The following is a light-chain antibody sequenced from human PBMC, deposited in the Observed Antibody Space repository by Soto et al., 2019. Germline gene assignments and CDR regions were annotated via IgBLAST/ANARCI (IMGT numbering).Light chain of an antibody. CDR2: AAS. CDR3: QQGYSTPYT. CDR1: QSISSY. V-gene: IGKV1-39*01. Sequence: DIQMTKSPSSLSASVGDRVTITCRASQSISSYLNWYQQKPGKAPKLLIYAASSLQSGVPSRFSRSGSGTDFTLTISSLQPEDFATYYCQQGYSTPYTFGQGTKLEIK. J-gene: IGKJ2*01.